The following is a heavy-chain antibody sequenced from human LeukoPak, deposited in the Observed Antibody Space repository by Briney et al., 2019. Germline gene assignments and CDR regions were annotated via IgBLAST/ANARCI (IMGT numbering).Heavy chain of an antibody. Sequence: SETLSLTCTVSGGSISSSSYYWGWIRQPPGKGLEWIGSIYYSGSTYYNPSLKSRVTISVDTSKNQFSLKLSSVTAADTAVYYCARGRISFRYWGQGTLVTVSS. CDR1: GGSISSSSYY. V-gene: IGHV4-39*07. J-gene: IGHJ4*02. D-gene: IGHD2/OR15-2a*01. CDR3: ARGRISFRY. CDR2: IYYSGST.